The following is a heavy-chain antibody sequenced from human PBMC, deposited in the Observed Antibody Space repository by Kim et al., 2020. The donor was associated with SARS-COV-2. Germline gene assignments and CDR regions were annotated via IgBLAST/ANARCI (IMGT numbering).Heavy chain of an antibody. CDR3: VTRLVAHFDD. CDR1: GFTFSSYT. J-gene: IGHJ4*02. D-gene: IGHD2-21*01. Sequence: GGSLRLSCAASGFTFSSYTMNWVRQAPGKGLEWVSTISDAATGNTHYADSVKGRFTISRDDSKNTVSLHMDSLRDEDTAIYYCVTRLVAHFDDWGQGTLVTVSS. CDR2: ISDAATGNT. V-gene: IGHV3-23*01.